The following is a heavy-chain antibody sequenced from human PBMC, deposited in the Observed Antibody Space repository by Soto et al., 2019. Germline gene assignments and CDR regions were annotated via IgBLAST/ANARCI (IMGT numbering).Heavy chain of an antibody. CDR2: IIPTFGTG. V-gene: IGHV1-69*01. D-gene: IGHD3-10*01. J-gene: IGHJ6*02. CDR3: ASFDGTLVRGGRSSPYEMDV. CDR1: GGTFNNYA. Sequence: QVLLVQSGPEVKKPGSSVKVSCKASGGTFNNYAINWVRQAPGKGLEWMGGIIPTFGTGNHAQKFQGRVTITSDEYTPTAYMEPNILRSEDTSIYYCASFDGTLVRGGRSSPYEMDVWGQGTTVIVSS.